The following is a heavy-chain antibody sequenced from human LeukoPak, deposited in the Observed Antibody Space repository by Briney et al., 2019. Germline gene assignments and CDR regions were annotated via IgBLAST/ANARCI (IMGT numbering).Heavy chain of an antibody. Sequence: ASVKVSCKASGGTFSSYAISWVRQAPGQGLEWMGGIIPIFGTANYVQKFQGRVTITADESTSTAYMELSSLRSEDTAVYYCAGARGGLRFLEWLLYDWGQGTLVTVSS. D-gene: IGHD3-3*01. CDR3: AGARGGLRFLEWLLYD. J-gene: IGHJ4*02. CDR2: IIPIFGTA. CDR1: GGTFSSYA. V-gene: IGHV1-69*13.